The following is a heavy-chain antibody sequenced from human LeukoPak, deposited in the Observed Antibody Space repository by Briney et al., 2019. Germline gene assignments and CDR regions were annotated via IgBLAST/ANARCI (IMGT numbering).Heavy chain of an antibody. Sequence: QSGSSLRLSCAASGFILSNHWMTWVRQAPGKGPEWVANMNKDGSEKYYVDSVKGRFTISRDTAKNSLYLQMNNLRAGDTALYYCARNNDMDVWGQGTTVIVSS. CDR2: MNKDGSEK. V-gene: IGHV3-7*03. CDR1: GFILSNHW. CDR3: ARNNDMDV. J-gene: IGHJ6*02. D-gene: IGHD1/OR15-1a*01.